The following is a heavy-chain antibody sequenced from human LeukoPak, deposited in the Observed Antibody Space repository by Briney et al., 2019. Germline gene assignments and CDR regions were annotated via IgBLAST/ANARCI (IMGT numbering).Heavy chain of an antibody. CDR3: ARAVVYCSGGSCYSDYYYYYGMDV. CDR2: IYYSGGT. CDR1: GGSVSSGSFY. D-gene: IGHD2-15*01. Sequence: SETLSLTCTVSGGSVSSGSFYWSWIRQPPGKVLEWIGYIYYSGGTKYNPSLNSRVTISIDTSNNQFSLKLNSATAADTAVYYCARAVVYCSGGSCYSDYYYYYGMDVWGQGTTVTVSS. V-gene: IGHV4-61*01. J-gene: IGHJ6*02.